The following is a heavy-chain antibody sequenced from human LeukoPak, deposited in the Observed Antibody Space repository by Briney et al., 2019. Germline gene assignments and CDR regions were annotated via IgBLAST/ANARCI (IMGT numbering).Heavy chain of an antibody. CDR3: ARRNSCSGGNCYPPDF. D-gene: IGHD2-15*01. CDR1: GYTFTSFG. Sequence: ASVTVSCKASGYTFTSFGISWVRQAPGQGLEWMGWISAYDGNTNYAQKLQGRVTTTTDTSTSTAYLQLTSPTSDDTALYCCARRNSCSGGNCYPPDFWGEGTLVTVSS. CDR2: ISAYDGNT. V-gene: IGHV1-18*01. J-gene: IGHJ4*02.